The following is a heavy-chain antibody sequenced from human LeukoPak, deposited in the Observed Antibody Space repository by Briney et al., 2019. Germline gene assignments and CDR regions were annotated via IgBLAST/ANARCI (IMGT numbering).Heavy chain of an antibody. Sequence: GGSLRLPCAASGFTFSTYALSWVRQAPGKGLEWVAFIRYDGSTKYYTDSVKGRFTISRDNSRDTLYLQMNSLRAEDTAVYYCAKDGDDSIDYWGQGTLVTVSS. V-gene: IGHV3-30*02. D-gene: IGHD3-22*01. CDR3: AKDGDDSIDY. CDR2: IRYDGSTK. CDR1: GFTFSTYA. J-gene: IGHJ4*02.